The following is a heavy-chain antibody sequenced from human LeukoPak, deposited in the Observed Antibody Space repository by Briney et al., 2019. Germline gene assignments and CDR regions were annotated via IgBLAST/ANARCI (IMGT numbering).Heavy chain of an antibody. J-gene: IGHJ5*02. V-gene: IGHV4-4*09. CDR3: ARQAQDGTDNYFDP. CDR2: IYTSGIT. Sequence: PSETLSLTCTVSSGSISGHYWGWIRQSPGRGLEWIGNIYTSGITKYNPSLSRRVTISIDTSKNQFSLKVTSMTAADTAVYYCARQAQDGTDNYFDPWGQGTLVTVSS. CDR1: SGSISGHY. D-gene: IGHD1-14*01.